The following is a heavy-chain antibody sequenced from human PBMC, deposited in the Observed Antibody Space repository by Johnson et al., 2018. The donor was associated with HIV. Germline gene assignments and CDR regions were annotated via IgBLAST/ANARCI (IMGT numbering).Heavy chain of an antibody. CDR3: AREALMWDAFDI. Sequence: VQLVESGGGLVQPGGSLRLSCAASGFTFSSYDMHWVRQATGKGLEWVSAIGTAGDTYYPGSVKGRFTISRENAKNSLYLQMNSLRAGETAVYYCAREALMWDAFDIWGQGTMVTVSS. D-gene: IGHD2-21*01. CDR1: GFTFSSYD. J-gene: IGHJ3*02. CDR2: IGTAGDT. V-gene: IGHV3-13*01.